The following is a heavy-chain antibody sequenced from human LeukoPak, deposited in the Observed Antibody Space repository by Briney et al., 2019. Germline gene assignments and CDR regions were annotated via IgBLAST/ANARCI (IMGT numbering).Heavy chain of an antibody. CDR3: ARDLGHSGYDLYDY. D-gene: IGHD5-12*01. Sequence: GGSLRLSCVDSGITFSKYWMNWVRQAPGKGLEWVANMKHDGNEKHYVDSVEGRFTISRDNAKSSLYLQMNNLRAEDTAVYYCARDLGHSGYDLYDYWGQGTLVSVSS. CDR2: MKHDGNEK. CDR1: GITFSKYW. V-gene: IGHV3-7*01. J-gene: IGHJ4*02.